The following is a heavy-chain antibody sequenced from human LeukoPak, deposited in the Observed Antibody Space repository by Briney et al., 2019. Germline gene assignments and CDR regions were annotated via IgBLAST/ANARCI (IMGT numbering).Heavy chain of an antibody. CDR2: INHSGST. V-gene: IGHV4-34*01. CDR1: GGSFSGYY. D-gene: IGHD3-16*01. CDR3: ARGRGTRVGYNWFDP. Sequence: SETLSLTCAVYGGSFSGYYWSWIRQPPGKGLEWIGEINHSGSTNYNPSLKSRVTISVDTSKNQSSLKLSSVTAADTAVYYCARGRGTRVGYNWFDPWGQGTLVTVSS. J-gene: IGHJ5*02.